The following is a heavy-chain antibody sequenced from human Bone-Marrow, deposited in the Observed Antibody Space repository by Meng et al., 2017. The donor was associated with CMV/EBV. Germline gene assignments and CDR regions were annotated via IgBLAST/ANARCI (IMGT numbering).Heavy chain of an antibody. D-gene: IGHD2-2*01. CDR2: IIPILGIA. J-gene: IGHJ4*02. Sequence: SVKVSCKASGGTFSSYTISWVRQAPGQGLEWMGRIIPILGIANYAQKFQGRVTITADKSTSTAYMELSSLRSEDTAVYYCARGGEYQLLPFDYWGQGTLVTVSS. V-gene: IGHV1-69*02. CDR1: GGTFSSYT. CDR3: ARGGEYQLLPFDY.